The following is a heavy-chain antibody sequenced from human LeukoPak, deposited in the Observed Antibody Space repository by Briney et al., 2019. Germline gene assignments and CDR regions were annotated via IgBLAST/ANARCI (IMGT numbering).Heavy chain of an antibody. CDR3: ASTYCSSTSCYVRGPGYYYYGMDV. CDR1: GGSISSSNW. D-gene: IGHD2-2*01. J-gene: IGHJ6*02. V-gene: IGHV4-4*02. Sequence: SETLSLTCAVSGGSISSSNWWSWVRQPPGKGLEWIGEIYHSGSTNYNPSLKSRVTISVDKSKNQFSLKLSSVTAADTAVYYCASTYCSSTSCYVRGPGYYYYGMDVWGQGTTVTVSS. CDR2: IYHSGST.